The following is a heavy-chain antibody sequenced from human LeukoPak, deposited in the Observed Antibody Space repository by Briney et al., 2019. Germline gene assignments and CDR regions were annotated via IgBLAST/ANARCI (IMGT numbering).Heavy chain of an antibody. CDR3: AREARYDYVWGSYRFSPVTYGMDV. J-gene: IGHJ6*02. CDR1: GGSISSYY. V-gene: IGHV4-59*01. D-gene: IGHD3-16*02. CDR2: IYYSGST. Sequence: SEPLSLTCTVSGGSISSYYWSWIRQPPGKGLEWIGYIYYSGSTNYNPSLKSRVTISVDTSKNQFSLKLSSETAADTAVYYCAREARYDYVWGSYRFSPVTYGMDVWGQGTTVTVSS.